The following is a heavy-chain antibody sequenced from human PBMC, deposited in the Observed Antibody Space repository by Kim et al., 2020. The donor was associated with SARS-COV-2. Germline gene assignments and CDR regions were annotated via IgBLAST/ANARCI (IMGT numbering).Heavy chain of an antibody. CDR1: GFTFSSYA. Sequence: GGSLRLSCAASGFTFSSYAMSWVRQAPGKGLEWVSAISGSGGSTYYADSVKGRFTISRDNSKNTLYLQMNSLRAEDTAVYYCAKDLDIVVVPATRTPSYKSPQHYWGQGTLVTVSS. J-gene: IGHJ4*02. CDR3: AKDLDIVVVPATRTPSYKSPQHY. CDR2: ISGSGGST. V-gene: IGHV3-23*01. D-gene: IGHD2-2*03.